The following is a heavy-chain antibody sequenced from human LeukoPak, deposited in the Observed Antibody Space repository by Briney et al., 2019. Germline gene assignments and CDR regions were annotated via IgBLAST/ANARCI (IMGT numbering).Heavy chain of an antibody. D-gene: IGHD6-19*01. CDR1: GFTFSSYY. CDR2: IKRDGSET. V-gene: IGHV3-7*01. Sequence: PGGSLRLSCAVYGFTFSSYYMNWVRQAPGKGLEWVANIKRDGSETWYADSVKGRFTISRDNAKNPLYLQMNSLRAEDTAVYYCARAGIAVAGAVDYWGQGTLVTVSS. J-gene: IGHJ4*02. CDR3: ARAGIAVAGAVDY.